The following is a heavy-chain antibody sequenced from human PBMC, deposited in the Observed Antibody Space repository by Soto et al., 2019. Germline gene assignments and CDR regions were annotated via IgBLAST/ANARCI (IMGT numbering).Heavy chain of an antibody. CDR1: GFSLNSSGVG. J-gene: IGHJ4*02. CDR2: IYWNDEM. V-gene: IGHV2-5*01. CDR3: AHRRFAKYSSLPADFDF. Sequence: VSGPTLVNPTQTLPLTCTFSGFSLNSSGVGVGWIRQPPGKALEWLALIYWNDEMHYSPSLKSRLTITEDASKHQVVLTVTNMDPVDTATYYCAHRRFAKYSSLPADFDFWGQGILVTVS. D-gene: IGHD6-6*01.